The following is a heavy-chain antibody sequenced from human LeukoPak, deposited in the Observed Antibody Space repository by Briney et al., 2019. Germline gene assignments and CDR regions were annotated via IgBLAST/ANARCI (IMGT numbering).Heavy chain of an antibody. D-gene: IGHD3-22*01. J-gene: IGHJ3*02. V-gene: IGHV5-51*01. CDR1: GYSFTSYW. CDR2: IYPGGSDT. CDR3: ARHRPSYYYDSTGYHAFDI. Sequence: GESLKISRKGSGYSFTSYWIAWVRQMPGKGLEWMGIIYPGGSDTTYSPSFQGQVTISADKSISTAYLQWSSLKVSDTAMYYCARHRPSYYYDSTGYHAFDIWGQGTMVTVTS.